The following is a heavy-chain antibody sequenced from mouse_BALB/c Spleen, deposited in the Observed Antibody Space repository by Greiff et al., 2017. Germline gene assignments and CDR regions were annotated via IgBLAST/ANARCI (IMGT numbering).Heavy chain of an antibody. CDR1: GYTFTSYW. V-gene: IGHV1-5*01. J-gene: IGHJ3*01. CDR3: TREPYYYGSRESWFAY. D-gene: IGHD1-1*01. CDR2: IYPGNSDT. Sequence: VQLQQSGTVLARPGASVKMSCKASGYTFTSYWMHWVKQRPGQGLEWIGAIYPGNSDTSYNQKFKGKAKLTAVTSTSTAYMELSSLTNEDSAVYYCTREPYYYGSRESWFAYWGQGTLVTVSA.